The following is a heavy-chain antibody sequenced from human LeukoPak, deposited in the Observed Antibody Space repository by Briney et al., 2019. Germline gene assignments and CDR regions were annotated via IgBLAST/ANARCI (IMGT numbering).Heavy chain of an antibody. D-gene: IGHD4-11*01. CDR1: GGSISGGY. J-gene: IGHJ4*02. V-gene: IGHV4-4*09. Sequence: SETLSLTCTVSGGSISGGYWSWIRQPPGRGLEWIGYVYTSGSTNYNPSLKSRVTISVDTSKSQFALKLSSVTAADTAVYYCAKSYFDYSTYYSYYFNLWGQGALVTVS. CDR3: AKSYFDYSTYYSYYFNL. CDR2: VYTSGST.